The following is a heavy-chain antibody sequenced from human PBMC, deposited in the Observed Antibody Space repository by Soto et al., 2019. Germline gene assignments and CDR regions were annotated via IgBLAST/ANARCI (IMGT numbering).Heavy chain of an antibody. J-gene: IGHJ4*02. CDR3: ARGRRFLEWLTYLDY. CDR2: IYHSGST. Sequence: KPSETLSLTCAVSGGSISSGGYSWSWIRQPPGKGLEWIGYIYHSGSTYYNPSLKSRVTISVDRSKNQFSLKLSSVTAADTAVYYCARGRRFLEWLTYLDYWGQGTLVTVSS. CDR1: GGSISSGGYS. D-gene: IGHD3-3*01. V-gene: IGHV4-30-2*01.